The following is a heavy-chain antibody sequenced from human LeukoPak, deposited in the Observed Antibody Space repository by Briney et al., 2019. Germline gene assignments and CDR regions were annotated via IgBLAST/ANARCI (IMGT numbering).Heavy chain of an antibody. CDR2: MYYSGSI. CDR3: ARRHYDIGPWFDP. J-gene: IGHJ5*02. CDR1: GASVSSFY. Sequence: PSETLSLTWTVSGASVSSFYWSWIRQSPGKGLEWIGYMYYSGSINYSPSLKSRVTISVDTSKNHFSLKLSSVTAADTAVYYCARRHYDIGPWFDPWGQGTLVTVSS. D-gene: IGHD3-16*01. V-gene: IGHV4-59*02.